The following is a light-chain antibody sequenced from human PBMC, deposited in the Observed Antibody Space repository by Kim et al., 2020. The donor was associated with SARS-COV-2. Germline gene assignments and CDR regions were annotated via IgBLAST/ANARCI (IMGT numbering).Light chain of an antibody. Sequence: ASIGARVNISCRVSQSINNWLTWDQQKTRKGPRLLIYRASTMESGVPSRFSGSRSGTKFTLTISSLQPDDFATYYCQPCDTSSPYTFGQGNKLEI. CDR1: QSINNW. J-gene: IGKJ2*01. CDR2: RAS. CDR3: QPCDTSSPYT. V-gene: IGKV1-5*03.